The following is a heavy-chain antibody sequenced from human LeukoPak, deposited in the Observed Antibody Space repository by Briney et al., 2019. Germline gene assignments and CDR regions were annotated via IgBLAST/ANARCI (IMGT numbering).Heavy chain of an antibody. CDR2: IHPSTGNP. J-gene: IGHJ4*02. Sequence: GASVKVSRKASGYSFTNYAMNWVRQAPGQGLEFMGWIHPSTGNPAYAQGFSGRFVFSLDTSVSTAYLQISSLKTEDTAVYYCARVGKYSGSYPDYWGQGTLVTVSS. V-gene: IGHV7-4-1*02. D-gene: IGHD1-26*01. CDR1: GYSFTNYA. CDR3: ARVGKYSGSYPDY.